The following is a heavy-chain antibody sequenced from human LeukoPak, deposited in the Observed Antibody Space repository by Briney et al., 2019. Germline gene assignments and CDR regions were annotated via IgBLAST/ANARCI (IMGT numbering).Heavy chain of an antibody. CDR2: IYYSGST. CDR3: ARRVKGWNAPNDY. CDR1: VGYISSSSYD. D-gene: IGHD1-1*01. J-gene: IGHJ4*02. V-gene: IGHV4-39*01. Sequence: PSETLFLTCSVSVGYISSSSYDWGWIRQPPVNGLEGIGSIYYSGSTYYNPSLKSRVTISVDTSKNQFSLKLSSVTAADTAVYYCARRVKGWNAPNDYWGQGTLVTVSS.